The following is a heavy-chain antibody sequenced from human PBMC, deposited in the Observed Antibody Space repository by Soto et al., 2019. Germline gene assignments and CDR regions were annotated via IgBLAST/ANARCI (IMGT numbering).Heavy chain of an antibody. J-gene: IGHJ5*02. Sequence: SETLSLTCAVSGGSIGTSAYYWGWIRQAPGKGLEWIGSINHSGNTYLSPSLKDRVTMSVDTSKNSFSLKLRSATAADTGLYYCSRRAPEGFDPWGQGTLGTVSS. V-gene: IGHV4-39*01. CDR3: SRRAPEGFDP. CDR1: GGSIGTSAYY. CDR2: INHSGNT.